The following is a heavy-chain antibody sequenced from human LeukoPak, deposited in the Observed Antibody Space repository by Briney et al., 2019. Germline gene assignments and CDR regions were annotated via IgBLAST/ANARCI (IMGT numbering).Heavy chain of an antibody. CDR2: IRYDAGNI. J-gene: IGHJ4*02. D-gene: IGHD6-13*01. Sequence: GGSLRLSRAASGFPFGSYGMHWVRQAPGKGLEWVAYIRYDAGNIYHADSVKGRFTISRDNSKNTLYLQMNSLRVEDRAVYFCAKTAAGSSYYFDYWGQGTLVTVSS. CDR3: AKTAAGSSYYFDY. V-gene: IGHV3-30*02. CDR1: GFPFGSYG.